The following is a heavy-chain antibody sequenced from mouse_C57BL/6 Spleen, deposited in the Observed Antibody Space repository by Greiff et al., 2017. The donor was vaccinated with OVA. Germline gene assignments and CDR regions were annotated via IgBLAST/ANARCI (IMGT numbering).Heavy chain of an antibody. Sequence: EVQLMESGGGLVKPGGSLKLSCAASGFTFSDYYMYWVRQTPEKRLEWVAYISNGGGSTYYPDTVKGRFTISRDNAKNTLYLQMSRLKSEDTAMYYCARHGNLYAMDYWGQGTSVTVSS. J-gene: IGHJ4*01. CDR2: ISNGGGST. CDR1: GFTFSDYY. CDR3: ARHGNLYAMDY. V-gene: IGHV5-12*01. D-gene: IGHD2-1*01.